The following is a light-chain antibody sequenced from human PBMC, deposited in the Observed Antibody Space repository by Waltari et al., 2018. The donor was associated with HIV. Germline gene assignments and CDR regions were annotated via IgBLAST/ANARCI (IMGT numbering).Light chain of an antibody. J-gene: IGKJ4*01. Sequence: DIVMTQSPDSLPVSLGERATINCTSSRTILYSSDNRNYLAWYQQKPRQPPKLLISWASTRESGVPDRFSGSGSGTDFTLTITRLQAEDVALYHCQQYYTNPFTFGGGTKVEIK. V-gene: IGKV4-1*01. CDR3: QQYYTNPFT. CDR2: WAS. CDR1: RTILYSSDNRNY.